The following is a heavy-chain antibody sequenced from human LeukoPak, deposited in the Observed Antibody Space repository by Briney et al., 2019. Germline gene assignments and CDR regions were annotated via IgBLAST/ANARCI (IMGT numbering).Heavy chain of an antibody. CDR1: GFTFSNYA. Sequence: PGGSLRLSCAASGFTFSNYAMNWVRQAPRKGLEWVSGISGSAGSTYYADSVKGRFTISRDNSKNTLYLQMNSLRAEDTAVYYCAKDPGIAAAGHYYYYMDVWGKGTTVTVSS. V-gene: IGHV3-23*01. J-gene: IGHJ6*03. CDR2: ISGSAGST. D-gene: IGHD6-13*01. CDR3: AKDPGIAAAGHYYYYMDV.